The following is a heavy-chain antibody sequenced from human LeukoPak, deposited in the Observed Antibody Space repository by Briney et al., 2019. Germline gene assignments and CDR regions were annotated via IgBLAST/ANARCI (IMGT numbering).Heavy chain of an antibody. CDR1: GFTFSSST. J-gene: IGHJ3*02. CDR3: ARVPGKYAFDI. Sequence: PGGSLRLSCAASGFTFSSSTMNWVRQAPGQGLEWVSSIGSSGSNTHYADSVKGRFTISRDNAKKSLYLQMNSLRAEDTAVYYCARVPGKYAFDIWGQGTMVSVSS. V-gene: IGHV3-21*04. CDR2: IGSSGSNT.